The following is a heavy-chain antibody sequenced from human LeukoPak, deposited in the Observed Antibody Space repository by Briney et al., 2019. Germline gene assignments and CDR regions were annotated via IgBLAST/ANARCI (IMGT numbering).Heavy chain of an antibody. V-gene: IGHV4-34*01. D-gene: IGHD5-18*01. CDR2: IYDRGST. CDR1: SGSFSGYN. Sequence: SETLSLTCAVYSGSFSGYNWNWIRQPPGKGLEWIANIYDRGSTYYNPSLKSRVTISVDTSKNQFSLRLSSVTAADTAVYYCARWGYSYIFDYWGQGTLVTVSS. J-gene: IGHJ4*02. CDR3: ARWGYSYIFDY.